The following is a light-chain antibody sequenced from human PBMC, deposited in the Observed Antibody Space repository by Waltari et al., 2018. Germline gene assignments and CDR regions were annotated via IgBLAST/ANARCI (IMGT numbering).Light chain of an antibody. CDR2: GAS. CDR3: QQTYTSFT. J-gene: IGKJ3*01. V-gene: IGKV1-39*01. CDR1: QRISSD. Sequence: DVQMTQSPSFLSASVGDRVTITCRASQRISSDLNWYQMKPGKAPELLIYGASSLQSGVPSRFSGSGSGTDFTLTISSLQPEDFATYYCQQTYTSFTFGPGTKVDFK.